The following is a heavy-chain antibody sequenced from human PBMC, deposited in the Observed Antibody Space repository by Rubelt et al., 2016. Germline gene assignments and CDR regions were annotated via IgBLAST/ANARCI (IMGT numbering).Heavy chain of an antibody. CDR1: GFTVSSNY. CDR2: IYSAGTT. V-gene: IGHV3-66*01. J-gene: IGHJ4*02. Sequence: EVQLVESGGGLVQPGGSLRLSCAAAGFTVSSNYMSWVRQAPGKGLEWVSIIYSAGTTYYADSVKGRFTISRDNAKNSLYLQMDSLRVEETSVYCCASAPVGWGQGTVVTVSS. CDR3: ASAPVG.